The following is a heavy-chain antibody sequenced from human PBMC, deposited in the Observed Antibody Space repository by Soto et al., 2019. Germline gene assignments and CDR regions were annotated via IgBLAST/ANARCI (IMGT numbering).Heavy chain of an antibody. V-gene: IGHV4-31*03. CDR3: ARRRCTTTTCFDP. CDR2: ISYSGSA. CDR1: GGSINSGNYY. D-gene: IGHD2-2*01. Sequence: SETLSLTCSVSGGSINSGNYYWSWIRQHPGKGLEWIGYISYSGSAHYNPSLRSRVFISVDTSRNQFSLKLSSVTAADTAVYYCARRRCTTTTCFDPWGQGTLVTAPQ. J-gene: IGHJ5*02.